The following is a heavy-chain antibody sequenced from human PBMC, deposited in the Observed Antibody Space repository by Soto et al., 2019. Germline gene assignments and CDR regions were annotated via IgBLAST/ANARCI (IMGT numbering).Heavy chain of an antibody. V-gene: IGHV3-21*01. CDR2: ISSSSSYI. CDR1: GFTFSSYS. Sequence: GGSLRLSCAASGFTFSSYSMNWVRQAPGKGLEWVSSISSSSSYIYYADSVKGRFTISRDNAKNSLYLQMNSLRAEDTAVYYCARESFHDYGHYAGGRLYYHSMDVWGKGTTVT. D-gene: IGHD4-17*01. J-gene: IGHJ6*03. CDR3: ARESFHDYGHYAGGRLYYHSMDV.